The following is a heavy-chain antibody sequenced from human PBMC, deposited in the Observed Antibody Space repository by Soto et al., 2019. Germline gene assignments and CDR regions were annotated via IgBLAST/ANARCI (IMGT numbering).Heavy chain of an antibody. D-gene: IGHD4-4*01. V-gene: IGHV6-1*01. CDR2: TYSRPKWYN. CDR1: GDIVSSNNDD. CDR3: ARGEMTTVTTRYYYGMDV. J-gene: IGHJ6*02. Sequence: HTLSLTSAISGDIVSSNNDDWTKIRQSPSRGLECMCRTYSRPKWYNDYAVSVKSRITINPDISKNQFYLQLNSVTPEDTAVYYCARGEMTTVTTRYYYGMDVWGQGSTVTVSS.